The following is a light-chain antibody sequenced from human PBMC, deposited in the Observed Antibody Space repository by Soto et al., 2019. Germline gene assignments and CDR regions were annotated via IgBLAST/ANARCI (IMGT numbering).Light chain of an antibody. CDR2: AAS. Sequence: IPLTQSPSSLSASVGDRVTITCRASQGISSYLAWYQKKPGKAPKLLIYAASALQSGVPSRFSGSGSGTEFTLTISSLQPEDFATYYCQQLNSYPFMYTFGQGTKLEIK. CDR1: QGISSY. V-gene: IGKV1-9*01. J-gene: IGKJ2*01. CDR3: QQLNSYPFMYT.